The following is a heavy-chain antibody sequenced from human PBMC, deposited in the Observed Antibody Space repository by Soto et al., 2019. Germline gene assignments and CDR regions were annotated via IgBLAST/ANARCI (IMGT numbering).Heavy chain of an antibody. CDR3: ARDRVIRYAGYELDL. CDR2: MTSDGSSK. V-gene: IGHV3-30-3*01. CDR1: GFAFNSHS. Sequence: QMQLLESGGGVIQPGKALRLSCAASGFAFNSHSMHWVRQAPGKGLEWLALMTSDGSSKFYADSVKGRCTISRDNSKNTLYLAMNSLRSEATAVYYCARDRVIRYAGYELDLWGQGTLVTVSS. D-gene: IGHD3-9*01. J-gene: IGHJ5*02.